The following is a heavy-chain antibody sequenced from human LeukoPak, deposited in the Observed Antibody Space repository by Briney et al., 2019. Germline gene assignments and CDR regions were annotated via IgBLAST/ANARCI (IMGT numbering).Heavy chain of an antibody. CDR3: ARGVGATQYYFYYMDF. Sequence: SQTLSLTCDISGDSASTNSAAWNWIRQSPSRGLEWLGRTYYRSQWHNDYAFSVRGRITINPDTSKNQFSLQLRSVTPEDTAVYYCARGVGATQYYFYYMDFWGKGTTVTVSS. J-gene: IGHJ6*03. CDR2: TYYRSQWHN. V-gene: IGHV6-1*01. CDR1: GDSASTNSAA. D-gene: IGHD1-26*01.